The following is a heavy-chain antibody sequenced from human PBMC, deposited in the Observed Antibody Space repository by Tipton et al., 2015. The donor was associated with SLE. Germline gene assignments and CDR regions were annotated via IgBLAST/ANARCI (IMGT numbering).Heavy chain of an antibody. D-gene: IGHD5-12*01. V-gene: IGHV3-64*01. CDR3: ARGGYSGCDQALFDY. J-gene: IGHJ4*02. Sequence: SLRLSCAASGFTFSSYAMHWVRQAPGKGLEYVSAISSNGGSTYYANSVKGRFTISRDNSKNTLYLQMGSLRAEDMAVYYCARGGYSGCDQALFDYWGQGTLVTVSS. CDR1: GFTFSSYA. CDR2: ISSNGGST.